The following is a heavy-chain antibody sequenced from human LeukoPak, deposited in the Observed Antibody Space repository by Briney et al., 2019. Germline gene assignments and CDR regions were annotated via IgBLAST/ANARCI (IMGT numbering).Heavy chain of an antibody. Sequence: GGSLRLSCAASGFTFSDHYMDWVRQAPGKGLEWVGRTRNKANSYTTEYAASVKGRFTISRDDSKNSLYLEMNSLKTEDTAMYYCARVYKDTWSGSYFDCWGQGTLVTVSS. CDR2: TRNKANSYTT. V-gene: IGHV3-72*01. CDR1: GFTFSDHY. CDR3: ARVYKDTWSGSYFDC. D-gene: IGHD3-10*01. J-gene: IGHJ4*02.